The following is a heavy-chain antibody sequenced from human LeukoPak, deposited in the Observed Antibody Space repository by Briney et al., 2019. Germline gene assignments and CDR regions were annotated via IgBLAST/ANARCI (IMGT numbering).Heavy chain of an antibody. CDR2: IYYSGST. J-gene: IGHJ3*02. CDR3: ARAPRGPNDAFDI. V-gene: IGHV4-38-2*02. D-gene: IGHD3-10*01. CDR1: GYSISSGYY. Sequence: PSETLSLTCTVSGYSISSGYYWGWIRQPPGKGLEWIGSIYYSGSTYYNPSLKSRVTISVDTSKNQFSLKLSSVTAADTAVYYCARAPRGPNDAFDIWGQGTMVTVSS.